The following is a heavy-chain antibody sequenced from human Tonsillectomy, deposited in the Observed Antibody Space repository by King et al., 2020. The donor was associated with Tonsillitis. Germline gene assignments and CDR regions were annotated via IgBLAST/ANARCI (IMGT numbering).Heavy chain of an antibody. D-gene: IGHD3-3*01. V-gene: IGHV4-34*01. Sequence: LQQWGAGLLKPSETLSLTCAVSGGSFSTYSWSWIRQPPGKGLEWIGEINHSGIPNYSPSLKSRVTISVDTSKNQLSLRLSSVTAADTAVYYCARGPYYDFWSGPEDYYYGMDVWGQGTTVTVSS. CDR1: GGSFSTYS. CDR3: ARGPYYDFWSGPEDYYYGMDV. J-gene: IGHJ6*02. CDR2: INHSGIP.